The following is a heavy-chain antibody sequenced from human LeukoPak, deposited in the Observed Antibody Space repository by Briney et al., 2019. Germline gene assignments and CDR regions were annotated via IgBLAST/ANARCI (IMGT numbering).Heavy chain of an antibody. D-gene: IGHD3-9*01. Sequence: PGGSLRLSCAASGFTFSTYGMHWVRQAPCQGLQWVAVIWSDGSGKYHADSVKGRFTISRDNSKKTLYLQMSGLRIEDTAVYYCGRDRTDKHFIDYWGQGTLVTVSS. CDR2: IWSDGSGK. CDR1: GFTFSTYG. CDR3: GRDRTDKHFIDY. V-gene: IGHV3-33*01. J-gene: IGHJ4*02.